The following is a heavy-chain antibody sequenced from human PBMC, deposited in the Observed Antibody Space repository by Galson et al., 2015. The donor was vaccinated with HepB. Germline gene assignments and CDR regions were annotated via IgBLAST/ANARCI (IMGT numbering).Heavy chain of an antibody. CDR3: ARFGDYYYDMDV. D-gene: IGHD3-16*01. CDR2: ISRSSTYI. J-gene: IGHJ6*02. V-gene: IGHV3-21*01. Sequence: SLRLSCAASGFTFSSYSMNWVRQAPGKGLEWVSSISRSSTYIYYADSVKGRFTISRDNAKNSLYLQMNSLRAEDTAVYYCARFGDYYYDMDVWGQGTTVTVSS. CDR1: GFTFSSYS.